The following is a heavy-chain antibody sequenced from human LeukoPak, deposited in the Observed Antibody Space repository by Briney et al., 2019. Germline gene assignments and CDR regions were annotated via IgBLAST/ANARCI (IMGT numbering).Heavy chain of an antibody. CDR1: GDSVSSNSAA. V-gene: IGHV6-1*01. Sequence: SQTLSLTCVISGDSVSSNSAAWNWIRQFPSRGLEWLGRTQYRSKWYNDYAVSVKSRITINPDISKNQFSLHLNSVTPEDTAVYYCTSVGNTSGYYSGMDVWGQGTTVTVSS. CDR3: TSVGNTSGYYSGMDV. J-gene: IGHJ6*02. CDR2: TQYRSKWYN. D-gene: IGHD1-26*01.